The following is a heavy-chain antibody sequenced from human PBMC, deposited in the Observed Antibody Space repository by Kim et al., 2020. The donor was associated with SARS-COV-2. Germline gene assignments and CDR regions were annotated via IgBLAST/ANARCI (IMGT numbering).Heavy chain of an antibody. CDR3: ARAENYYDSSGYFSN. CDR2: IIPIFGTA. V-gene: IGHV1-69*13. D-gene: IGHD3-22*01. J-gene: IGHJ4*02. Sequence: SVKVSCKASGGTFSSYAISWVRQAPGQGLEWMGGIIPIFGTANYAQKFQGRVTITADESTSTAYMELSSLRYEDKAVYYCARAENYYDSSGYFSNWGQGTLVTVSS. CDR1: GGTFSSYA.